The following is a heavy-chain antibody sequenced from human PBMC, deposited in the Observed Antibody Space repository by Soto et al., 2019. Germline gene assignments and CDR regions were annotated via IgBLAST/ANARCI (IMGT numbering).Heavy chain of an antibody. V-gene: IGHV1-2*02. D-gene: IGHD3-22*01. CDR1: GYSLRGNY. J-gene: IGHJ6*02. Sequence: AASVKVSCKASGYSLRGNYIHWVRQTPGQGLEWMGWINPNSSGTVYAQKFQGRVTMTRDTSLTTVYVQLNRLTSDDSAVYYCARDLIVDGPDNYAMDVWGQGTTVTVSS. CDR3: ARDLIVDGPDNYAMDV. CDR2: INPNSSGT.